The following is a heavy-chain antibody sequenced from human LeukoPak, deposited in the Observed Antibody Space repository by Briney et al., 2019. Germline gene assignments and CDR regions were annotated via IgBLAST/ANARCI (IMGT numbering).Heavy chain of an antibody. CDR1: GFTVSSNY. D-gene: IGHD3-10*01. J-gene: IGHJ4*02. CDR2: IYSGGST. V-gene: IGHV3-53*01. CDR3: ARCGGTGSYYEGFDY. Sequence: GGSLRLSCAASGFTVSSNYMSWVRQAPGKGLEWVSVIYSGGSTYYADSVKGRFTISRDNSKNTLYLQMNSLRAEDTAVYYCARCGGTGSYYEGFDYWGQGTLVTVSS.